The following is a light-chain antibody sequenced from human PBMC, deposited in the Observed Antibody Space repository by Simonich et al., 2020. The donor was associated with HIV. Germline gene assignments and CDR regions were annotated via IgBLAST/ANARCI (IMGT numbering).Light chain of an antibody. J-gene: IGKJ4*01. CDR2: WAS. V-gene: IGKV4-1*01. CDR1: QSILYSSNNKKY. Sequence: DIVMTQSPDSLAVSLGERATIKGKSGQSILYSSNNKKYLAWYQQKLGQPPKLLIYWASTRESGIPDRFSGSGSATDFTLTINSLQAEDVAVYYCQQYYSTPLTFGGGAKVEIK. CDR3: QQYYSTPLT.